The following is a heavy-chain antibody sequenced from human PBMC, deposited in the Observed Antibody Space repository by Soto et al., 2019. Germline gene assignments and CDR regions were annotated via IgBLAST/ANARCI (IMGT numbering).Heavy chain of an antibody. CDR1: GGTFSSYA. Sequence: SVKVSCKASGGTFSSYAISWVRQAPGQGLEWMGGIIPIFGTANYAQKFQGRATITADESTSTAYMELSSLRSEDTAVYYCARGSAGVLPYCGGDCYSNYYGMDVWGQGTTVTVSS. J-gene: IGHJ6*02. CDR2: IIPIFGTA. CDR3: ARGSAGVLPYCGGDCYSNYYGMDV. D-gene: IGHD2-21*02. V-gene: IGHV1-69*13.